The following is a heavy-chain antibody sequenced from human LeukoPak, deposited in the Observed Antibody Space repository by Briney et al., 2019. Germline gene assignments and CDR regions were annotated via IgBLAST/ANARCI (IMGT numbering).Heavy chain of an antibody. J-gene: IGHJ5*02. CDR3: AREKQVSATGYSSSWSRTGFDP. D-gene: IGHD6-13*01. CDR1: GGTFSSYA. CDR2: IIPIFGTA. Sequence: GASVKVSCKASGGTFSSYAISWVRQAPGQGLEWMGGIIPIFGTANYAQKFQGRVTITADKSTSTAYMELSSLRSEDTAVYYCAREKQVSATGYSSSWSRTGFDPWGQGTLVTVSS. V-gene: IGHV1-69*06.